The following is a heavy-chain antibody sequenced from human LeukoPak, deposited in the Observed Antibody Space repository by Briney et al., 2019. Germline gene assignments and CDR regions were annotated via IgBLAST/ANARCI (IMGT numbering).Heavy chain of an antibody. CDR3: ARDLSPTMYYYMDV. Sequence: KTGGSLRLSCAASGFTFSSYSMNWVRQAPGKGLGWVSSISSSSSYIYYADSVKGRFTISRDNAKNSLYLQMNSLRAEDTAVYYCARDLSPTMYYYMDVWGKGTTVTVSS. J-gene: IGHJ6*03. CDR1: GFTFSSYS. D-gene: IGHD5-24*01. CDR2: ISSSSSYI. V-gene: IGHV3-21*01.